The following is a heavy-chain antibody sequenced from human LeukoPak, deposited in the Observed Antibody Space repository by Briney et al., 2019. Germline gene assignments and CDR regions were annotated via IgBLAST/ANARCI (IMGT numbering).Heavy chain of an antibody. CDR3: STGGRRESDSSGFYLFYYGMDV. D-gene: IGHD3-22*01. V-gene: IGHV3-15*01. J-gene: IGHJ6*02. CDR1: GFTFSSYG. Sequence: GGSLRLSCTVSGFTFSSYGMHWVRQAPGKGLEWVGRIKSTTDGGTTDSAAPVKGRLTISRDDSKNTLYLQMDSLKTEDTAVYYCSTGGRRESDSSGFYLFYYGMDVWGQGTTVTVSS. CDR2: IKSTTDGGTT.